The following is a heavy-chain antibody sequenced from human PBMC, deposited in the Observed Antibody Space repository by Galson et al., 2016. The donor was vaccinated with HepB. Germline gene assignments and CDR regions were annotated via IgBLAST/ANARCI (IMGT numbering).Heavy chain of an antibody. J-gene: IGHJ5*02. Sequence: SLRLSCAASGFTFSSYAMSWVRQAPGKGLEWVASISGSGATTYVADSVKGRFTISRDNSRNTLYLYMNSVRVEDTAIYYCAKGGHYVLRGPGWFDPWGQGTPVSVSS. CDR2: ISGSGATT. V-gene: IGHV3-23*01. D-gene: IGHD3-10*02. CDR3: AKGGHYVLRGPGWFDP. CDR1: GFTFSSYA.